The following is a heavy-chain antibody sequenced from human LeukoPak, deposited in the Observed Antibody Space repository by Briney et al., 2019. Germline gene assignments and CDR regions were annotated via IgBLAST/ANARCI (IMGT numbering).Heavy chain of an antibody. CDR1: GFTFSSYG. Sequence: GRSLRLSCAASGFTFSSYGMHWVRQAPGKGLEWVAVIWYDGSNKYYADSVKGRFTISRDNSKNTLYLQMNSLRAEDTAVYYCARGIAVAGTALGYWGQGTLVTVSS. CDR2: IWYDGSNK. CDR3: ARGIAVAGTALGY. V-gene: IGHV3-33*01. D-gene: IGHD6-19*01. J-gene: IGHJ4*02.